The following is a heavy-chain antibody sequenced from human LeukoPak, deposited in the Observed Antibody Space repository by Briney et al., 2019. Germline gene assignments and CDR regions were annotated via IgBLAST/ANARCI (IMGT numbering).Heavy chain of an antibody. Sequence: GSSVKVSCKASGGTFSSYAISWVRQAPGHGLEWMGRIIPIFGTANYAQKFQGRVTITTDESTSTAYMELSSLRSEDTAVYYCASSDYDFWSGYYRDYWGQGTLVTVSS. CDR2: IIPIFGTA. D-gene: IGHD3-3*01. CDR1: GGTFSSYA. CDR3: ASSDYDFWSGYYRDY. J-gene: IGHJ4*02. V-gene: IGHV1-69*05.